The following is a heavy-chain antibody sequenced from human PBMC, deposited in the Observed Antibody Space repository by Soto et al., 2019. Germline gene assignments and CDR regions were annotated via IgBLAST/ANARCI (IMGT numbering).Heavy chain of an antibody. D-gene: IGHD1-26*01. CDR1: GFTFSSYA. V-gene: IGHV3-21*01. CDR3: TRGSGLGAPWGS. CDR2: ISSSSYYI. Sequence: PGGSLRLSCAASSGFTFSSYAMNWVRQAPGKGLEWVSSISSSSYYIYNAEPEKGRFTISRANDKNSLYMQMNSLSADDTAMYYCTRGSGLGAPWGSWGQGTLVTVSS. J-gene: IGHJ5*02.